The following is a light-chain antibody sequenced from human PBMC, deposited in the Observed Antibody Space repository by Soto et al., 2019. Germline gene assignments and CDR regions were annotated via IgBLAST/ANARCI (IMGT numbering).Light chain of an antibody. J-gene: IGKJ2*01. V-gene: IGKV3-20*01. CDR3: QLYGTSPPVA. CDR2: CAS. CDR1: QSVTSRY. Sequence: VLTQSPGTLSLSPGERATLSCRASQSVTSRYFAWYQQKPGQAPRLLIFCASKRVTAIPDRFSGSGSGTDFTLTISGLEPEDSAVYYCQLYGTSPPVAFGQGTKLEIK.